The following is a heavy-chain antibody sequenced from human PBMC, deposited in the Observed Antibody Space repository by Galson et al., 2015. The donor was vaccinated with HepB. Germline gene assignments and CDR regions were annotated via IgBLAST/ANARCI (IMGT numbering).Heavy chain of an antibody. CDR2: IIPIFGTA. D-gene: IGHD4-17*01. V-gene: IGHV1-69*13. Sequence: SVKVSCEASGGTFSSYAISWVRQAPGQGLEWMGGIIPIFGTANYAQKFQGRVTITADESTSTAYMELSSLRSEDTAVYYCARGDYGDYDYYYYYMDVWGKGTTVTVSS. CDR3: ARGDYGDYDYYYYYMDV. J-gene: IGHJ6*03. CDR1: GGTFSSYA.